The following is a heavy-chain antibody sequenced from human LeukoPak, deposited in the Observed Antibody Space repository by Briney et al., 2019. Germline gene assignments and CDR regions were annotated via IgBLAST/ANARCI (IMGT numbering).Heavy chain of an antibody. J-gene: IGHJ4*02. CDR1: GFTFSSYS. D-gene: IGHD3-22*01. CDR3: ARDPAYYYDSSGYYPYYFDY. V-gene: IGHV3-21*01. CDR2: ISSSSSYI. Sequence: GGSLRFSCAASGFTFSSYSMNWVRQAPGKGLEWVSSISSSSSYIYYADSVKGRFTISRDNAKNSLYLQMNSLRAEDTAVYYCARDPAYYYDSSGYYPYYFDYWGQGTLVTVSS.